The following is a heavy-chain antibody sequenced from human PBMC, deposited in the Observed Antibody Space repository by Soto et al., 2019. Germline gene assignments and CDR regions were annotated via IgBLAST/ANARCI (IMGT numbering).Heavy chain of an antibody. CDR1: GFTFSSYG. J-gene: IGHJ4*02. V-gene: IGHV3-30*18. CDR3: AKAPGGSHFDY. CDR2: ISYDGSNK. Sequence: GGSLGLSCAASGFTFSSYGMHWVRQAPGKGLEWVAVISYDGSNKYYADSVKGRFTISRDNSKNTLYLQMNSLRAEDTAVYYCAKAPGGSHFDYWGQGTLVTVSS. D-gene: IGHD2-15*01.